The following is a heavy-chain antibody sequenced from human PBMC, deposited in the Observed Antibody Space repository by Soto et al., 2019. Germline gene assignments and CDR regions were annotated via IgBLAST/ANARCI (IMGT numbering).Heavy chain of an antibody. CDR2: INHSGST. CDR3: ARDCAVYDFWSGYRYYYYGMDV. J-gene: IGHJ6*02. CDR1: GGSFSGYY. Sequence: NPSETLSLTCAVYGGSFSGYYWSWIRQPPGKGLEWIGEINHSGSTNYNPSLKSRVTISVDTSKNQFSLKLSSVTAADTAVYYCARDCAVYDFWSGYRYYYYGMDVWGQGTTVTGS. V-gene: IGHV4-34*01. D-gene: IGHD3-3*01.